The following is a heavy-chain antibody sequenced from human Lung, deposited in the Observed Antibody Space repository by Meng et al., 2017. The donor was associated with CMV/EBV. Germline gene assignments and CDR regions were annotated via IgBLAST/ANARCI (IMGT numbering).Heavy chain of an antibody. CDR3: ARDQRGGSGVDY. CDR2: IYSGGSA. CDR1: GFTFGNY. Sequence: GEXXKISCAASGFTFGNYMNWVRLAPGKGLQWVSLIYSGGSAYYADSVKGRFTISRDNSKNTLYLQMNSLRAEDTAIYYCARDQRGGSGVDYWGQGTLDTVSS. D-gene: IGHD6-19*01. J-gene: IGHJ4*02. V-gene: IGHV3-53*01.